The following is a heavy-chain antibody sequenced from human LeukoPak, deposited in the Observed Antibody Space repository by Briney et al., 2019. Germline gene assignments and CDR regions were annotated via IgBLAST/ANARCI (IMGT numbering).Heavy chain of an antibody. V-gene: IGHV3-23*01. CDR3: AMRDRGYGLDI. CDR2: INGGGDIM. Sequence: PEGSLRLSCAASGFSLRAYDLIWVRQAPGKGLDWVSIINGGGDIMMYEDSVKGRFTISRDNSKNTFYLQMNSLRVEDTAVYYCAMRDRGYGLDIWGQGTMVTVSS. D-gene: IGHD3-10*01. CDR1: GFSLRAYD. J-gene: IGHJ3*02.